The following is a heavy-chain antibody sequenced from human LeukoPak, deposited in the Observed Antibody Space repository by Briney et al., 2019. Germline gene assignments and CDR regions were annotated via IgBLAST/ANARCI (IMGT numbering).Heavy chain of an antibody. D-gene: IGHD6-13*01. CDR1: GYTFTSYG. V-gene: IGHV1-18*01. CDR3: ARPRQHVGQQLVAPFDY. CDR2: ISAYNGNT. J-gene: IGHJ4*02. Sequence: GASVKVSCKASGYTFTSYGIGWVRQAPGQGLEWMGWISAYNGNTNYAQKLQGRVTMTTDTSTSTAYMELRSLRSDDTAVYYCARPRQHVGQQLVAPFDYWGQGTLVTVSS.